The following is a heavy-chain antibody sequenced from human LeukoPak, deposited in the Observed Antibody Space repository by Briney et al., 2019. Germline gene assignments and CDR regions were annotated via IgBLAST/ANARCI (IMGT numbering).Heavy chain of an antibody. CDR1: GGSISSSSYY. CDR3: ARLGTHAWFGKYNWFDP. Sequence: SETLSLTCTVSGGSISSSSYYWGWIRQPPGKGLEWIGSIYYSGSTYYNPSLKSRVTISVDTSKNQFSLKLSSVTAADTAVYYCARLGTHAWFGKYNWFDPWGQGTLVTVSS. D-gene: IGHD3-10*01. V-gene: IGHV4-39*07. J-gene: IGHJ5*02. CDR2: IYYSGST.